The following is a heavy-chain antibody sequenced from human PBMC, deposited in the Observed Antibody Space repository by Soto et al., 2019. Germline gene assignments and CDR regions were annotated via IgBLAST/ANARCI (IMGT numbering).Heavy chain of an antibody. CDR3: ARDLGIGSSGPLDY. D-gene: IGHD6-13*01. V-gene: IGHV4-59*01. CDR2: IYHSGNT. CDR1: GDSITDYY. Sequence: PSETLSLTCTVSGDSITDYYWSWIRQAPGKGLEWIGFIYHSGNTNYKSSLKGRVTMSMDTSKSQFFLKLTSVTAADTAVYYCARDLGIGSSGPLDYWGQGALVTVS. J-gene: IGHJ4*02.